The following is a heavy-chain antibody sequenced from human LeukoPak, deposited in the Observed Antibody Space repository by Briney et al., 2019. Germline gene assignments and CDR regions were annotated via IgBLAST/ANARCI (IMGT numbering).Heavy chain of an antibody. CDR3: AREGRPHYDILTGYTYYYYGMDV. V-gene: IGHV1-2*02. CDR2: LNPNSGGT. Sequence: ASVKASCKASGYTVTGYYMHWVRQAPGQGLEWMGWLNPNSGGTNYAKKYQGRVTMTRDTSISTAYMELSRLRSDDTAVYYCAREGRPHYDILTGYTYYYYGMDVWGHGTTVTVSS. CDR1: GYTVTGYY. J-gene: IGHJ6*02. D-gene: IGHD3-9*01.